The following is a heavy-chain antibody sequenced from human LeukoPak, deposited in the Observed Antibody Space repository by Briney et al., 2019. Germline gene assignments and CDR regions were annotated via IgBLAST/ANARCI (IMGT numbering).Heavy chain of an antibody. D-gene: IGHD3-10*01. J-gene: IGHJ4*02. CDR1: GYTFTSYG. CDR2: ISAYNGNT. V-gene: IGHV1-18*01. Sequence: ASVKVSCKASGYTFTSYGISWVRQAPGQGLEWMGWISAYNGNTNYAQKLQGRVTMTTDTSTSTAYMELRSLRSDDTAVYYCARGKGRITMVRGVIITNDHWGQGTLVTVSS. CDR3: ARGKGRITMVRGVIITNDH.